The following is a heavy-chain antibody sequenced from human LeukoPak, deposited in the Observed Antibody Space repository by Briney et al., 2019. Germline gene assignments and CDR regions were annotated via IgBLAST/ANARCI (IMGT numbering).Heavy chain of an antibody. V-gene: IGHV5-51*01. CDR2: IYPGDSDT. J-gene: IGHJ4*02. CDR3: ARQAYCGGDCYPSDY. D-gene: IGHD2-21*02. Sequence: GESLKISCKGSGYSFTSYWIGWVRQIPGKGLEWMGIIYPGDSDTRYSPSFQGQVTISADKSISTAYLQWSSLKASDTAMYYCARQAYCGGDCYPSDYWGQGTLVTVSS. CDR1: GYSFTSYW.